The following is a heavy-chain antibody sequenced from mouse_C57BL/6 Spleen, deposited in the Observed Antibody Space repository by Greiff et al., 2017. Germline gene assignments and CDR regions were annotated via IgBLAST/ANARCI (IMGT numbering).Heavy chain of an antibody. Sequence: EVMLVESGGDLVKPGGSLKLSCAASGFTFSSYGMSWVRQTPDKRLEWVATISSGGSYTYYPDSVKGRFTISRDNAKNTLYLQMSSLKSEDTAMYYCARRPRRYAMDYWGQGTSVTVSS. CDR1: GFTFSSYG. CDR3: ARRPRRYAMDY. J-gene: IGHJ4*01. D-gene: IGHD2-12*01. V-gene: IGHV5-6*02. CDR2: ISSGGSYT.